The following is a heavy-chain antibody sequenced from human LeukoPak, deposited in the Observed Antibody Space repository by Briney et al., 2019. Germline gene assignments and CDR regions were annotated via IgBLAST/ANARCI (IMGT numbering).Heavy chain of an antibody. CDR1: GFTFSSYE. V-gene: IGHV3-48*03. CDR3: ARNTWFDP. CDR2: ITSGGSTI. Sequence: GGSLRLSCAASGFTFSSYEMNWVRQAPGKGLEWVSYITSGGSTIYSADSVKGRFTISRDNAKNSLYLQMNSLRAEDTAVYYCARNTWFDPWGQGTLVTVSS. J-gene: IGHJ5*02.